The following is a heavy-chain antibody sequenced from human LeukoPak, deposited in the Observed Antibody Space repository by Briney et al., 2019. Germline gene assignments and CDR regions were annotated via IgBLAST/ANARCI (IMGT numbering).Heavy chain of an antibody. CDR2: MYPGDSDT. D-gene: IGHD4-17*01. V-gene: IGHV5-51*01. CDR1: GYSFTTYW. Sequence: KFGESLKISCKGSGYSFTTYWIGWVRQMPGKGLEWMGIMYPGDSDTRYSLSFQGQVTISADKSISTAYLQWSSLKASDTAMYYCARHPDERDGDYGYFDPWGQGTLVTVSS. J-gene: IGHJ5*02. CDR3: ARHPDERDGDYGYFDP.